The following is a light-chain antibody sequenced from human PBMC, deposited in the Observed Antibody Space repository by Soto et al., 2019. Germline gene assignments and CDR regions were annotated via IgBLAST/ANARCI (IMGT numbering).Light chain of an antibody. J-gene: IGLJ1*01. CDR1: SSNIGAGYD. CDR2: GNS. CDR3: PSYDSSLSGYV. V-gene: IGLV1-40*01. Sequence: QPVLTQPPSVSGAPGQRVTISCTGSSSNIGAGYDVHWYQQLPGTAPKLLIYGNSNRPSGVPDRFSGSKSGTSASLAITGLQAEDEADYYCPSYDSSLSGYVFGTGTKLTVL.